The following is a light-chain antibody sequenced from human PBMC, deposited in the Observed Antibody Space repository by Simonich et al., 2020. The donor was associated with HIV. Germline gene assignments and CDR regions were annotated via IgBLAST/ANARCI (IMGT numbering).Light chain of an antibody. Sequence: QLVLTQSPSASASLGASVKLTCTLSSGHSCYTIAWHQQQPEKGPRYLMKLNSDGSHSKGDGIPDRFSGSSSGAERYLTISSLQSEDEADYYCQTWGTGNVVFGGGTKVTVL. CDR1: SGHSCYT. CDR2: LNSDGSH. V-gene: IGLV4-69*01. CDR3: QTWGTGNVV. J-gene: IGLJ2*01.